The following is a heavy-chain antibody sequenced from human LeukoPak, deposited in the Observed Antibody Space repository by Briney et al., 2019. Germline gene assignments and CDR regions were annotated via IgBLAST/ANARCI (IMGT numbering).Heavy chain of an antibody. CDR2: INPNSGGT. Sequence: ASVKVSCKASGYTFTGYYMHWVRQAPGQGLEWMGWINPNSGGTNYAQKFQGRVTMTRDTSISTAYMELSRLRSDDTAVYYCATPITMIVGGFDPWGQGTLVTVSS. J-gene: IGHJ5*02. V-gene: IGHV1-2*02. D-gene: IGHD3-22*01. CDR3: ATPITMIVGGFDP. CDR1: GYTFTGYY.